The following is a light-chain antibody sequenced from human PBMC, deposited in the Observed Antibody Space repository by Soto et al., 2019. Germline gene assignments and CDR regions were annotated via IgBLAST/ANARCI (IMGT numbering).Light chain of an antibody. V-gene: IGKV1-39*01. Sequence: DVPMTQSPSSVSASVGDKVTITCRAVHNINTYLNWYQQKPGKAPKVLIYAASSLQSGIPSRFSGSGSGTDFTLTISSLQPEDSATYFCQQTYDTYTFGQGTKLEI. J-gene: IGKJ2*01. CDR3: QQTYDTYT. CDR2: AAS. CDR1: HNINTY.